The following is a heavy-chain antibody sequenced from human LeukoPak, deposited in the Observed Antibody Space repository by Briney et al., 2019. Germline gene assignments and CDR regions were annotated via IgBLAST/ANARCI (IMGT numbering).Heavy chain of an antibody. J-gene: IGHJ4*02. D-gene: IGHD2-21*01. CDR1: GFAFSNYA. Sequence: GGSLRLSCSASGFAFSNYAMYWVRQAPGKGLEYVSAISRDGGTLYPADSVKGRITISRDNSKNTLYLQMSSLRPEDTAVYYCASGGDAFSTYYWGQGTLVTVSS. CDR2: ISRDGGTL. CDR3: ASGGDAFSTYY. V-gene: IGHV3-64D*09.